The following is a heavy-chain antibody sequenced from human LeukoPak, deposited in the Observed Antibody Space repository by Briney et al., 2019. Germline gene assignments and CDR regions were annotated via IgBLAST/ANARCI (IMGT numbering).Heavy chain of an antibody. V-gene: IGHV3-48*04. J-gene: IGHJ4*02. D-gene: IGHD3-10*01. Sequence: GGSLRLSCAASGFTFSSYSMNWVRQAPGKGLEWVSYISSSSSTIYYADSVKGQFTISRDNAKNSLYLQMNSLRAEDTAVYYCARNYYGSGSYYPNDYWGQGTLVTVSS. CDR1: GFTFSSYS. CDR2: ISSSSSTI. CDR3: ARNYYGSGSYYPNDY.